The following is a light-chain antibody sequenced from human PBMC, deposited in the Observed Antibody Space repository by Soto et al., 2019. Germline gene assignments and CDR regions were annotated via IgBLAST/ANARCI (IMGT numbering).Light chain of an antibody. Sequence: QSVLTQPASVSGSPGQSISISWTGSRLDVGGYNYVSWYQHYPGKAPKLMIYEGIKRASRVSNRFSGSQSGNTAFLRISGLQAEDEADYYCCSYAGSGTDNYVFGSGTKVTVL. CDR1: RLDVGGYNY. V-gene: IGLV2-23*01. CDR3: CSYAGSGTDNYV. J-gene: IGLJ1*01. CDR2: EGI.